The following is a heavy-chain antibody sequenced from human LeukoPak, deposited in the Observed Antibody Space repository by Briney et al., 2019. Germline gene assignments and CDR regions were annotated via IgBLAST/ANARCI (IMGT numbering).Heavy chain of an antibody. Sequence: SQTLSLTCAISGDSVSNNIATWNWVRQSPSRGLEWLGRTYYGSGWSIEYASSVRSRITIHSDTSRNQFSLQVTSVTPEDTAVYYCARSNEVGAFDVWGQGIMVIVSS. CDR1: GDSVSNNIAT. CDR2: TYYGSGWSI. D-gene: IGHD1-1*01. J-gene: IGHJ3*01. V-gene: IGHV6-1*01. CDR3: ARSNEVGAFDV.